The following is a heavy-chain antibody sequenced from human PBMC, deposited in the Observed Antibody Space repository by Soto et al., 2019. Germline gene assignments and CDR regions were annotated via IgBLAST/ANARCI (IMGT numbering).Heavy chain of an antibody. CDR1: VFTFISYG. J-gene: IGHJ4*02. CDR3: AKDGEWLFYFDY. CDR2: ISYDGSNK. Sequence: PGWSLRLSCASSVFTFISYGMHWVRQAPGKGLEWVAVISYDGSNKYYADSVKGRFTISRDNSKNTLYLQMNSLRAEDTAVYYCAKDGEWLFYFDYWGQGTLVTVSS. V-gene: IGHV3-30*18. D-gene: IGHD6-19*01.